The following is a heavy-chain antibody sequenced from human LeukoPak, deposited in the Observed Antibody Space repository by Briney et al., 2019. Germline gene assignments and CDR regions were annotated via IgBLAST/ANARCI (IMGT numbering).Heavy chain of an antibody. J-gene: IGHJ3*02. CDR2: MNPNSGNT. Sequence: ASVSVSCTASGYTFTSYDINWVRQAPGQGLEWMGWMNPNSGNTAYAQKFQGRVTMTRNTSISTAYMELSSLRSEDTAVYYCARLPRYSSGWYSLFQKKREQSDAFDIWGQGTMVTVSS. CDR1: GYTFTSYD. CDR3: ARLPRYSSGWYSLFQKKREQSDAFDI. D-gene: IGHD6-19*01. V-gene: IGHV1-8*01.